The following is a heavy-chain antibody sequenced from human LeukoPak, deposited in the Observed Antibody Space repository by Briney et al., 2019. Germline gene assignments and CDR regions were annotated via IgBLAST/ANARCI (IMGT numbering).Heavy chain of an antibody. CDR2: INPNSGGT. Sequence: ASVKVSCKASGYTFIGYYMHWVRQAPGQGLEWMGWINPNSGGTDYEQKFQGRVTMTRDTSITTAYMKLSRLRSDDAAVYFCVRNRYYASGSFYQMDVWGQGTTVTVSS. CDR3: VRNRYYASGSFYQMDV. D-gene: IGHD3-10*01. V-gene: IGHV1-2*02. CDR1: GYTFIGYY. J-gene: IGHJ6*02.